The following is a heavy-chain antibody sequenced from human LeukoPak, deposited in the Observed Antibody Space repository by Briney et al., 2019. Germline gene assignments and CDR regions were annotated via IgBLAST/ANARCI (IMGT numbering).Heavy chain of an antibody. J-gene: IGHJ6*03. Sequence: PGGSLRLSCAASGFTFNSYWMNWVRQAPGKGLEWVATINQDGSERYYVDSVKGRFTISRDNAKNSLYLQMNSLRAEDTAVYYCARVTTNIVVVPAANYYYYYYMDVWGKGTTVTVSS. CDR1: GFTFNSYW. V-gene: IGHV3-7*01. CDR2: INQDGSER. D-gene: IGHD2-2*01. CDR3: ARVTTNIVVVPAANYYYYYYMDV.